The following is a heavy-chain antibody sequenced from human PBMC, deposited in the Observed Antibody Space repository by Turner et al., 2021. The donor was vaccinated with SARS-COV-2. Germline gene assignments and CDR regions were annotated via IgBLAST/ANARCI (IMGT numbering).Heavy chain of an antibody. CDR3: ASPFDY. CDR2: MDSSSSTI. V-gene: IGHV3-48*01. Sequence: EVHLVESGGGLVQPGGSLRLPCVASGFTFSTYSMNWVRQAPGKGLEWVSYMDSSSSTINYADSVKGRFTISRNNDKNSLYLQMNSLRADGTAVYYCASPFDYWGQGTLVTVSS. CDR1: GFTFSTYS. J-gene: IGHJ4*02.